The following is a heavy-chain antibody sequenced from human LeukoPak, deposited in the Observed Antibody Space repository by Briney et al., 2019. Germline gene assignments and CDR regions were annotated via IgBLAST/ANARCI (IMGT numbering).Heavy chain of an antibody. CDR3: AREGGAAAGFDY. J-gene: IGHJ4*02. D-gene: IGHD6-13*01. V-gene: IGHV3-53*01. CDR2: IYSGGST. Sequence: GGSLRLSCAASGLTVSSNYMSWVRQAPGKGLEWVSVIYSGGSTYYADSVKGRFTISRDNSKNSLYLQMNSLRAEDTAVYYCAREGGAAAGFDYWGQGTLVTVSS. CDR1: GLTVSSNY.